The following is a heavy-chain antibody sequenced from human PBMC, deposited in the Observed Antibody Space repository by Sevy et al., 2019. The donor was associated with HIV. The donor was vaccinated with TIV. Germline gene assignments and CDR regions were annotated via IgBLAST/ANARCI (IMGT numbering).Heavy chain of an antibody. D-gene: IGHD3-22*01. V-gene: IGHV4-39*01. CDR2: IFYSGSP. CDR3: ASHNYSDRSGYYYPVWFDC. CDR1: SGSISSSTYY. Sequence: SETLSLTCTVSSGSISSSTYYWAWIRQPPGKGLEWIGSIFYSGSPNYNPSLLSRLTISVDTSKNQFSLKLSSVTAADTAVYYCASHNYSDRSGYYYPVWFDCWGRRTLVTVSS. J-gene: IGHJ4*02.